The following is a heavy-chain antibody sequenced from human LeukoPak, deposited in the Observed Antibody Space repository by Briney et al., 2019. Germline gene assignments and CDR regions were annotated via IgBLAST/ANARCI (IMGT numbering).Heavy chain of an antibody. CDR1: GYTFTSYD. J-gene: IGHJ6*03. Sequence: ASVKVSCKASGYTFTSYDINWVRQATGQGLEWMGWMNPNSGNTGYAQKFQGRVTITRNTSISTAYMELSSLRSEDTAVYYCARDSLPSYVIAAAGFWRYYHYMDVWGKGTTVTVSS. D-gene: IGHD6-13*01. V-gene: IGHV1-8*03. CDR3: ARDSLPSYVIAAAGFWRYYHYMDV. CDR2: MNPNSGNT.